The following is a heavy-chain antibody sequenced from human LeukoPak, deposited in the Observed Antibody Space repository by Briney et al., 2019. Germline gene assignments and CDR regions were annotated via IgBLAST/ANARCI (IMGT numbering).Heavy chain of an antibody. CDR2: MSYSGST. J-gene: IGHJ4*02. CDR3: ARRGRTAGKYGGYDYYYFDY. D-gene: IGHD5-12*01. CDR1: GGSISSDY. Sequence: SETLSLTCTVSGGSISSDYWSWVRQPPGKGLEYIGYMSYSGSTNYNPSLRSRVTISADTSKNRFSLQLSSVTAADTAVYYCARRGRTAGKYGGYDYYYFDYWGRGTLVTVSS. V-gene: IGHV4-59*08.